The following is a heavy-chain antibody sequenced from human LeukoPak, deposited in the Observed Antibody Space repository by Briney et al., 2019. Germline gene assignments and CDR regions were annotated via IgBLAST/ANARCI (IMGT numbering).Heavy chain of an antibody. CDR3: ARDPYSGSYGAYYYYYMDV. V-gene: IGHV3-49*04. D-gene: IGHD1-26*01. CDR2: IRSKAYGGTT. Sequence: PGGSLRLSCTASGFTFGDYVMSWVRQAPGKGLEWVGFIRSKAYGGTTKNTASVKGRFTISRDDSRSIAYLQMNSLRAEDTAVYYCARDPYSGSYGAYYYYYMDVWGKGTTVTISS. CDR1: GFTFGDYV. J-gene: IGHJ6*03.